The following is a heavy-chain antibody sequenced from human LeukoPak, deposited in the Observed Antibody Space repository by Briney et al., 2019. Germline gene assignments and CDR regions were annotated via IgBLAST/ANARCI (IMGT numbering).Heavy chain of an antibody. CDR3: ARDSDTTSGRDP. CDR2: ISIIDGNT. D-gene: IGHD1-26*01. J-gene: IGHJ5*02. V-gene: IGHV1-18*01. Sequence: ASVKVSCKAFGYTFTKYGISWVRQAPGQGLEWMGWISIIDGNTNYAQNLQGRVAMTTDTSTSTVYMELRSLRFDDTAVYYCARDSDTTSGRDPWGQGTLVTVSS. CDR1: GYTFTKYG.